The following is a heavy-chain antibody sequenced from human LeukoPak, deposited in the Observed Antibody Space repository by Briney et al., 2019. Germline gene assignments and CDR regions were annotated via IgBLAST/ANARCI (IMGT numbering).Heavy chain of an antibody. CDR3: ARALIGYCSSTSCSGALLFDP. V-gene: IGHV1-18*01. CDR1: GYTFTSYG. CDR2: ISAYNGNT. J-gene: IGHJ5*02. D-gene: IGHD2-2*01. Sequence: ASVKVSCKASGYTFTSYGISWVRQAPGQGLEWMGWISAYNGNTNYAQKLQGRVTMTTDTSTSTAYMELRSLRSDDTAVYYCARALIGYCSSTSCSGALLFDPWGQGTLVTVSS.